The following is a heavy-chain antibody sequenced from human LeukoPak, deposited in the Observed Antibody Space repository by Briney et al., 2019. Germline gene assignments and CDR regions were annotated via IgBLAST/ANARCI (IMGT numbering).Heavy chain of an antibody. D-gene: IGHD6-19*01. CDR2: ISSSSSYI. Sequence: GGSLRLSCGASGLTFSSYSMNWVRQAPGKGLEWVSSISSSSSYIYYADSVKGRFTISRDNAKNSLHLQMNSLRAEDTALYLCAGGDRNGWYFNYWGQGTLVTVSS. V-gene: IGHV3-21*04. J-gene: IGHJ4*02. CDR1: GLTFSSYS. CDR3: AGGDRNGWYFNY.